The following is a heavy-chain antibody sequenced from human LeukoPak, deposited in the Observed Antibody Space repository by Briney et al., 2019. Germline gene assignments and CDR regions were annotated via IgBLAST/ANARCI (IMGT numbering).Heavy chain of an antibody. Sequence: PGGSLRLSCAASGFTFSSYSMNWVRHAPGKGLEWVSYISSSSSTIYYADSVKGRFTISRDNAKNSLYLQMNSLRAEDSAVYYCARGGVDSSGYPDDYWCQGTLVTVSS. CDR2: ISSSSSTI. D-gene: IGHD3-22*01. CDR3: ARGGVDSSGYPDDY. CDR1: GFTFSSYS. J-gene: IGHJ4*02. V-gene: IGHV3-48*01.